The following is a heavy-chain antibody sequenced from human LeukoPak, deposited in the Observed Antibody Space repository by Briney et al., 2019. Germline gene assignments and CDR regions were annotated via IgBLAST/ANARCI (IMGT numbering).Heavy chain of an antibody. J-gene: IGHJ5*02. D-gene: IGHD3-22*01. CDR3: ARAVGSSGPYNWFDP. V-gene: IGHV4-59*11. CDR1: GGSISSHY. Sequence: ETLSLTCTVSGGSISSHYWSWIRQPAGKGLEWIGYIYHSGSTYYNPSLKSRVTISVDRSKNQFSLKLSSVTAADTAAYYCARAVGSSGPYNWFDPWGQGTLVTVSS. CDR2: IYHSGST.